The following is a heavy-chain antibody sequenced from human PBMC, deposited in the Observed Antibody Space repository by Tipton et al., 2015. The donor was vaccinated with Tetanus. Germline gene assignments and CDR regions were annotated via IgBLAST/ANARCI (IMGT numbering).Heavy chain of an antibody. CDR3: ARRRYTWNRGGFDI. D-gene: IGHD1-20*01. CDR1: GGSFSDFY. CDR2: INHSGTA. V-gene: IGHV4-34*01. Sequence: GLVKPSETLSLTCAVSGGSFSDFYWSWIRQVPGQGLVWIGEINHSGTANKNPSLKSRVTTSVDTSNNHFSLSLDSVTAADTGVYFCARRRYTWNRGGFDIWGQGTLVTVSS. J-gene: IGHJ3*02.